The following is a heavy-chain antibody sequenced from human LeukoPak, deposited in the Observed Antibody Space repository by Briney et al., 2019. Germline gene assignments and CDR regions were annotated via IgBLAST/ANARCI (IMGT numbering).Heavy chain of an antibody. V-gene: IGHV1-2*02. CDR3: ARARSNYYDSSGIDY. D-gene: IGHD3-22*01. CDR2: INPNSGGT. CDR1: GYTFTGYY. J-gene: IGHJ4*02. Sequence: ASVKVSCKASGYTFTGYYMHWVRQAPGQGLEWMGWINPNSGGTNYAQKFQGRVTMTRDTSISTAYMELSRLRSDDTAVYYCARARSNYYDSSGIDYWGQGTLVTVSS.